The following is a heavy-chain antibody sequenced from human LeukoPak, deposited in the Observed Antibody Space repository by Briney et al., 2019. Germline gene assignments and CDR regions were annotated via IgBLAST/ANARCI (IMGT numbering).Heavy chain of an antibody. D-gene: IGHD2-21*02. CDR3: ARDMAYCGGDCYSGFDY. CDR2: ISYDGSNK. Sequence: PGGSLRLSCAASGFTLSSYAMHWVRQAPGKGLEWVAVISYDGSNKYYADSVKGRFTISRDNSKNTLYLQMNSLRAEDTAVYYCARDMAYCGGDCYSGFDYWGQGTLVTVSS. J-gene: IGHJ4*02. V-gene: IGHV3-30-3*01. CDR1: GFTLSSYA.